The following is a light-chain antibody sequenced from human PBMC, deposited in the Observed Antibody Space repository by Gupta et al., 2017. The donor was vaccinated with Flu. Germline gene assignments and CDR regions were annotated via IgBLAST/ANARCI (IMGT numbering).Light chain of an antibody. CDR2: KAS. CDR1: QKIRSW. J-gene: IGKJ1*01. Sequence: GDKFTITCRYSQKIRSWLAWYLQKPEKAPKLLIYKASNVENGVPSRFSGRGSGTEFTLTISSLQPDDFATYYCQQYNSYSWTFGQGTKVEIK. V-gene: IGKV1-5*03. CDR3: QQYNSYSWT.